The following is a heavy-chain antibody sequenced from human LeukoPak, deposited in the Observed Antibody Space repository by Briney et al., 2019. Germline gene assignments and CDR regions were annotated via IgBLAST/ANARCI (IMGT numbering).Heavy chain of an antibody. D-gene: IGHD2-15*01. CDR2: ISAYNGNT. CDR1: GYTFTSYG. J-gene: IGHJ4*02. V-gene: IGHV1-18*01. Sequence: ASVKVSCKASGYTFTSYGISWVRQAPGQGLEWMGWISAYNGNTNYAQKLQGRVTMTTDTSTSTAYMELRSLRSDDTAVYYCARDPYCSSGSCYFNTFYYWGQGTLVTVSS. CDR3: ARDPYCSSGSCYFNTFYY.